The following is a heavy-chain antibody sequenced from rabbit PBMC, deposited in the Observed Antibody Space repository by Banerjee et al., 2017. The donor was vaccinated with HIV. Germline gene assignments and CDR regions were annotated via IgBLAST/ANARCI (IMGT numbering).Heavy chain of an antibody. Sequence: QEQLEESGGGLVKPGASLTLTCTASGFSFSGSYWICWVRQAPGKGLEWIACIGAGDGNTYYASRAKGRFTISRTSSTTVSLQMTSLTAADTATYFCARNGGMLDYKLWGPGTLVTVS. J-gene: IGHJ4*01. CDR3: ARNGGMLDYKL. D-gene: IGHD6-1*01. V-gene: IGHV1S45*01. CDR1: GFSFSGSYW. CDR2: IGAGDGNT.